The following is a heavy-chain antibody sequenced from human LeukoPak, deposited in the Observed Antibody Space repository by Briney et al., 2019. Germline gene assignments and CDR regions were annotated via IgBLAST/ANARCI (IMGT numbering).Heavy chain of an antibody. CDR3: ARASYYGSGSATYYYYYGMDV. CDR2: IYSGGST. D-gene: IGHD3-10*01. CDR1: GFTVSSNY. J-gene: IGHJ6*02. V-gene: IGHV3-53*01. Sequence: PGGPLRLSCAASGFTVSSNYMSWVRQAPGKGLEWVSVIYSGGSTYYADSVKGRFTISRDNSKNTLYLQMNSLRAEDTAVYYCARASYYGSGSATYYYYYGMDVWGQGTTVTVSS.